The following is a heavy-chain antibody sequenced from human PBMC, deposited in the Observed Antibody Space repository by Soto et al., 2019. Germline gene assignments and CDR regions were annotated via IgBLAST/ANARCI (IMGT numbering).Heavy chain of an antibody. CDR3: AREGVGGVAANYYYYGRDV. CDR2: IIPIFGTA. V-gene: IGHV1-69*12. J-gene: IGHJ6*02. Sequence: QVQLVQSGAEVKKPGSSVKVSCKASGGTFSSYTISWVRQAPGQGLEWMGGIIPIFGTANYKQKFQGKVRITADESASTAYMEVSSLRPEDTAVYYCAREGVGGVAANYYYYGRDVCGQGTTVTVSS. D-gene: IGHD2-15*01. CDR1: GGTFSSYT.